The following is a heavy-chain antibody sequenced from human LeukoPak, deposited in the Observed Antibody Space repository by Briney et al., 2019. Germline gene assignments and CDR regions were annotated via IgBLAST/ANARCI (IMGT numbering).Heavy chain of an antibody. V-gene: IGHV3-7*01. CDR2: IRQDGSEK. J-gene: IGHJ4*02. D-gene: IGHD1-7*01. CDR3: ATDRKMGTWDPRFDY. CDR1: GFTFSSYW. Sequence: GGSLRLSCAASGFTFSSYWMMWLRQAPGKGLEWVANIRQDGSEKNYVDSVKGRFTISRDNAKISLYLQMNSLRAEDTAVYYCATDRKMGTWDPRFDYWGQGTLVTVSS.